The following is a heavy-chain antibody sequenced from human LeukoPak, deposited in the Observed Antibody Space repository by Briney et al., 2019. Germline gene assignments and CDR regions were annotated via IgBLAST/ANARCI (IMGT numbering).Heavy chain of an antibody. J-gene: IGHJ4*02. CDR1: GGTFSSYA. Sequence: SVKVSCKASGGTFSSYAISWVRQAPGQGLEWMGGIIPIFGTANYAQKFQGRVTITADESTSTAYMELSSLRSEDTAVYYCASGLVAAGTSDYWGQGTLVTVSS. CDR2: IIPIFGTA. V-gene: IGHV1-69*13. D-gene: IGHD6-13*01. CDR3: ASGLVAAGTSDY.